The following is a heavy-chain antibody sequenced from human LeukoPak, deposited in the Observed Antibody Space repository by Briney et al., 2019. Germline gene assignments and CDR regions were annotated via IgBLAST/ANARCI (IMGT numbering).Heavy chain of an antibody. Sequence: GGSLRLSCAASGFTFSSYAMHWVRQAPGKGLEWVAVISSGGSNKYYADSVKGRFTISRDNSKNTLYLQMNSLRAEDTAVYYCAKDLMVRGVANMDVWGKGTTVTISS. D-gene: IGHD3-10*01. CDR1: GFTFSSYA. V-gene: IGHV3-30*04. CDR3: AKDLMVRGVANMDV. CDR2: ISSGGSNK. J-gene: IGHJ6*03.